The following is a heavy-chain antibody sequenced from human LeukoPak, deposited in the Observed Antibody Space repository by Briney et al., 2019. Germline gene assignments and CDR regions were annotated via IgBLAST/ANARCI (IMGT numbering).Heavy chain of an antibody. CDR2: IIPIFGTA. CDR3: ATLGLPFDASYGNWFDP. J-gene: IGHJ5*02. D-gene: IGHD3-10*01. CDR1: GGTFSSYA. V-gene: IGHV1-69*05. Sequence: ASVKVSCKASGGTFSSYAISWVRQAPGQGLEWMGGIIPIFGTANYAQKFQGRVTITTDESTSTAYMELSSLRSEDTAVYYCATLGLPFDASYGNWFDPWGQGTLVTVSS.